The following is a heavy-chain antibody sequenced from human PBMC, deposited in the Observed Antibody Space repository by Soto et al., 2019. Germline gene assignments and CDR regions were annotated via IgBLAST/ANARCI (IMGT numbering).Heavy chain of an antibody. CDR3: ARGRTLMDY. CDR1: GFTFSSYS. J-gene: IGHJ4*02. D-gene: IGHD3-16*01. CDR2: ISSGSGTM. V-gene: IGHV3-48*01. Sequence: EVQLVESGGGLVQPGGSLRLSCAASGFTFSSYSMNWVRQAPGLGLEWLSYISSGSGTMYYADSVKGRFTISRDNAKNSLCLLMNSLRSEDTAVYYCARGRTLMDYWGQGTLVTVSS.